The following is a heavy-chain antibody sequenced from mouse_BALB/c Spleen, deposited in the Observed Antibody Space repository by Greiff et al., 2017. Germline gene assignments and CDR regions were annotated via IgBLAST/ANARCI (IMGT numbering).Heavy chain of an antibody. CDR3: ARRTGNWVIAY. V-gene: IGHV1-80*01. Sequence: QVQLQQSGAELVRPGSSVKISCKASGYAFSSYWMNWVKQRPGQGLEWIGQIYPGDGDTNYNEKFKGKATLTADKSSSTAYMQLSSLTSDDSAVYFCARRTGNWVIAYWGQGTLVTVSA. CDR2: IYPGDGDT. D-gene: IGHD4-1*01. J-gene: IGHJ3*01. CDR1: GYAFSSYW.